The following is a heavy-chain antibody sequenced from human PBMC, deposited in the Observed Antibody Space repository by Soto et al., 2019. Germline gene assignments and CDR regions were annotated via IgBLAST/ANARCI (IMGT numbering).Heavy chain of an antibody. V-gene: IGHV1-18*04. CDR1: GYTFTSYG. J-gene: IGHJ6*02. D-gene: IGHD2-15*01. Sequence: ASVKVSCKASGYTFTSYGISWVRQAPGQGLEWMGWISAYNGNTNYAQKLQGRVTMTTDTSTSTAYMELRSLRSDDTAVYYCARDGENIVVVVAASDYYGMDVWGQGTTVTVYS. CDR2: ISAYNGNT. CDR3: ARDGENIVVVVAASDYYGMDV.